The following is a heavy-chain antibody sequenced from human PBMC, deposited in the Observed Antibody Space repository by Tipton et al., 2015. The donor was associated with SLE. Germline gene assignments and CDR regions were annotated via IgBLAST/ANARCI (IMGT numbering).Heavy chain of an antibody. D-gene: IGHD2/OR15-2a*01. J-gene: IGHJ4*02. CDR2: IYYSGST. CDR3: ARAIGQTLFDY. V-gene: IGHV4-59*01. CDR1: GGSISSYY. Sequence: TLSLTCTVSGGSISSYYWSWIRQPPGKGLEWIGYIYYSGSTNYNPSLKSRVTISVDTSKNQFSLKLSSVTAADTAVYYCARAIGQTLFDYWGRGTLVTVSS.